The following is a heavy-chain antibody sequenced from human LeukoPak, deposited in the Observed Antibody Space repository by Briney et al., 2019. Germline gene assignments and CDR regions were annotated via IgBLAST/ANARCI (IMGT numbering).Heavy chain of an antibody. CDR1: GYTLTELS. Sequence: ASVKVSCKVSGYTLTELSMHWVRQAPGKGLEWMGGFDPEDGETIYAQKFQGRVTMTEDTSTDTAYMELSSLRSEDTAVYYCATHPVRLGATSYYFDYWGQGTLVTVSS. CDR2: FDPEDGET. CDR3: ATHPVRLGATSYYFDY. V-gene: IGHV1-24*01. J-gene: IGHJ4*02. D-gene: IGHD1-26*01.